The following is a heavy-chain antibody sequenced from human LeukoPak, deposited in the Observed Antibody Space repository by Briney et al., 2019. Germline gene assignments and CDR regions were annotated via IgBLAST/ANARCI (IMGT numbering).Heavy chain of an antibody. CDR3: ARVARYDFWSGYIPAGAFDI. CDR1: GYTFTSYG. D-gene: IGHD3-3*01. V-gene: IGHV1-69*13. CDR2: IIPIFGTA. Sequence: ASVKVSCKASGYTFTSYGISWVRQAPGQGLEWMGGIIPIFGTANYAQKFQGRVTITADESTSTAYMELSSLRSEDTAVYYCARVARYDFWSGYIPAGAFDIWGQGTMVTVSS. J-gene: IGHJ3*02.